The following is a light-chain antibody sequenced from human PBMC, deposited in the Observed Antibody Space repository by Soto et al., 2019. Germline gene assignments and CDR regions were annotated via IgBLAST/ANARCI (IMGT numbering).Light chain of an antibody. CDR1: QSVSSIY. J-gene: IGKJ1*01. CDR3: QQYGDSTGWT. V-gene: IGKV3-20*01. CDR2: GAS. Sequence: ESVLTQSPGTLSLSPGERSTLSCRASQSVSSIYLGWYQQKPGQAPRLLIYGASSRATGIPDRFSGSGSGTDFTLTISRLEPEDFAVYYCQQYGDSTGWTFGQGTKVEIK.